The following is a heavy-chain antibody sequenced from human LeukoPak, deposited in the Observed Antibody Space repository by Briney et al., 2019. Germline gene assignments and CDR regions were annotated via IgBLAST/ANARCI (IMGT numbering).Heavy chain of an antibody. CDR1: GYTSTGYY. CDR3: AREWTAAADNDAFDI. Sequence: ASVKVSCKASGYTSTGYYMHWVRQAPGQGLEWMGWINPNSGGTNYAQKFQGRVTMTRDTSISTAYTELSRLRSDDTAVYYCAREWTAAADNDAFDIWGQGTMVTVSS. D-gene: IGHD6-13*01. J-gene: IGHJ3*02. CDR2: INPNSGGT. V-gene: IGHV1-2*02.